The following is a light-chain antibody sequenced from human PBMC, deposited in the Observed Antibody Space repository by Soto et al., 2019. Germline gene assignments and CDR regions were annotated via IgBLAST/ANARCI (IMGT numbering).Light chain of an antibody. CDR3: QQRFNWPRFT. Sequence: EIVLTQSPATLSLSPGERATLSCRAGQSVSSYLAWYQQKPGQAPRLLVYDASNRATGIPARFSGGGSGTDFALTISSLEPEDFAVYYCQQRFNWPRFTFGQGTKLEIK. V-gene: IGKV3-11*01. CDR1: QSVSSY. J-gene: IGKJ2*01. CDR2: DAS.